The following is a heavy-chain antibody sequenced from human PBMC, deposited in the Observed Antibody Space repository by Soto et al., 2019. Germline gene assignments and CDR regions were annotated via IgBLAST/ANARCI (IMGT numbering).Heavy chain of an antibody. D-gene: IGHD3-3*01. CDR1: GGSISSGGYY. V-gene: IGHV4-31*03. Sequence: QVQLQESGPGLVKPSQTLSLTCTVSGGSISSGGYYWSWIRQHPGKRLEWIGYIYYSGSTYYNPSLKSRVTISVDTSKNQFSLKLSSVTAADTAVYYCARDTTSGFLESGGMDVWGQGTTVTVSS. CDR2: IYYSGST. J-gene: IGHJ6*02. CDR3: ARDTTSGFLESGGMDV.